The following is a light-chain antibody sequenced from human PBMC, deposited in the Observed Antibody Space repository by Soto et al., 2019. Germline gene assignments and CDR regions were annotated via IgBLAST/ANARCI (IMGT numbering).Light chain of an antibody. Sequence: DIQMTQSPSSLSASVGDRVTISCQASQDISNYLNWYEQKPGKAPKLLIYDASNLETGVPSRFSGSGSGTDFTLTISSLQPEDIATYYCQQYSTFGQGTKVEIK. CDR3: QQYST. CDR1: QDISNY. J-gene: IGKJ1*01. V-gene: IGKV1-33*01. CDR2: DAS.